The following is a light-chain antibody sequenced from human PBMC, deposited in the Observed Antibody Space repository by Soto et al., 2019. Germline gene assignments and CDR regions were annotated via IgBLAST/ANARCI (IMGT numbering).Light chain of an antibody. J-gene: IGKJ2*01. CDR3: QQYNSYT. CDR2: KAS. V-gene: IGKV1-5*03. CDR1: QSISSW. Sequence: DIQMTQSPSTLSASVGDRVTITCRASQSISSWLAWYQQKPEKAPKLLIYKASSLESGVPSRFSGSGSGTEFTLTISILQPDDFATYYCQQYNSYTFGQGTKLEIK.